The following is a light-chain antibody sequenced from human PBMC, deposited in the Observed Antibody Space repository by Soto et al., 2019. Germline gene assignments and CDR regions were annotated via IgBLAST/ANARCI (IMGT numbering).Light chain of an antibody. Sequence: DIQMTQSPSTLSASVGDRVTITCRASQSIDSWLAWYQQKAGKVPKLLIYRASSLESGVPSRFSGSGSGTEFNLTISSLQPDDFATYYCQQYGGSSGTFGQGTKLEIK. CDR1: QSIDSW. CDR3: QQYGGSSGT. V-gene: IGKV1-5*03. J-gene: IGKJ2*01. CDR2: RAS.